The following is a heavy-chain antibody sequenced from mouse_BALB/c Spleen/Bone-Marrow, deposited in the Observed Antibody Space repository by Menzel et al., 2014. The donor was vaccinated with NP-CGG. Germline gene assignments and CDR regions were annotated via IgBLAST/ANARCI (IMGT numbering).Heavy chain of an antibody. V-gene: IGHV14-3*02. CDR3: ARYDYRYSWFAY. CDR2: IDPANGNT. D-gene: IGHD2-14*01. J-gene: IGHJ3*01. CDR1: GFNIKDTY. Sequence: EVQLQQSGAELVKPGASVKLSCTASGFNIKDTYMHWVKQRPEQGLEWIGRIDPANGNTKYAPKFQGKATITTDTSSNTAYLQLRSLTAEDTAVYYCARYDYRYSWFAYWGQGTLVTVSA.